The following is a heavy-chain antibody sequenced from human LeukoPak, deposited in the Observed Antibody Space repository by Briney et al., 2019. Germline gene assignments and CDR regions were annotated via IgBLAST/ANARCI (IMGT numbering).Heavy chain of an antibody. CDR2: INSDGSNT. V-gene: IGHV3-74*01. CDR3: ERVSSSGWSEDLDY. Sequence: GGSLRLSCAASGFTFSSYWMHWVRQAPGKGLVWVSFINSDGSNTSYADSVKGRFTISRDNAKNTLYLQMNSLRAEDTAVYYCERVSSSGWSEDLDYWGQGTLVTVSS. CDR1: GFTFSSYW. J-gene: IGHJ4*02. D-gene: IGHD6-19*01.